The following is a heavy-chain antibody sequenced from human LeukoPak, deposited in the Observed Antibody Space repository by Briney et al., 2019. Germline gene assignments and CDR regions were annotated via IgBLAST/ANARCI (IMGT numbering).Heavy chain of an antibody. V-gene: IGHV4-34*01. CDR1: GGSFSGYY. CDR3: AREGDVIHRRFDP. J-gene: IGHJ5*02. D-gene: IGHD5-24*01. Sequence: PSETLSLTCAVYGGSFSGYYWSWIRQPPGKGLEWIGEINHSGSTNYNPSLKSRVTISVDTSKNQFSLKLSSVTAADTAVYYCAREGDVIHRRFDPWGQGTLVTVSS. CDR2: INHSGST.